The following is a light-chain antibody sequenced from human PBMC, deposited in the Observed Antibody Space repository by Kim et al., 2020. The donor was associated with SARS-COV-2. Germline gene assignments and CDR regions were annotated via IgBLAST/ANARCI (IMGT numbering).Light chain of an antibody. Sequence: AAGGDRVTITCRASENIGTWLAWYQQKPGRAPSRLSYLASTLESGVPSRFSGTGAGTEFSLSITSLQPDDFATYYCQHYRRFPYTFGQGTKLEIK. V-gene: IGKV1-5*03. CDR3: QHYRRFPYT. CDR1: ENIGTW. CDR2: LAS. J-gene: IGKJ2*01.